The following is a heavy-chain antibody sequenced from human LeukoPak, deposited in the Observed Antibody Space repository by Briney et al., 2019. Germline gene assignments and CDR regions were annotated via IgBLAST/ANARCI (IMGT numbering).Heavy chain of an antibody. CDR2: IYHSGST. D-gene: IGHD5-18*01. V-gene: IGHV4-38-2*02. Sequence: SETLSLTCAVSGYSISSGYYWGWIRQPPGKGLEWIGSIYHSGSTYYNPSLKSRVTISVDTSKNQFSLKLSSVTAADTAVYYCARDGGGGYVDTAMVCCYYYYMDVWGKGTTVTVSS. CDR1: GYSISSGYY. CDR3: ARDGGGGYVDTAMVCCYYYYMDV. J-gene: IGHJ6*03.